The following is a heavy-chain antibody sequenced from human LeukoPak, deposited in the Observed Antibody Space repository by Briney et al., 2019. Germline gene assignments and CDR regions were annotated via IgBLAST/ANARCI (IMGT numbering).Heavy chain of an antibody. CDR1: GGSISSGSYY. CDR3: ARVPVSYYDSSGLPRPPATFYYYYYMDV. CDR2: IYTSGST. J-gene: IGHJ6*03. V-gene: IGHV4-61*02. D-gene: IGHD3-22*01. Sequence: SETLSLTCTVSGGSISSGSYYWSWIRQPAGKGLEWIGRIYTSGSTNYNPSLKSRVTISVYTSKNQFSLKLSSVTAADTAVYYCARVPVSYYDSSGLPRPPATFYYYYYMDVWGKGTTVTISS.